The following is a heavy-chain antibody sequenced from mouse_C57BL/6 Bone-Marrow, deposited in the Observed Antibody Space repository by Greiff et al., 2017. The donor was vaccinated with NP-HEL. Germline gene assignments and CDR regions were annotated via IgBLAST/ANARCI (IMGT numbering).Heavy chain of an antibody. V-gene: IGHV3-6*01. Sequence: VQLQQSGPGLVKPSQSLSLTCSVTGYSITSGYYWNWIRQFPGNKLEWMGYISYDGSNNYNPSLKNRIPITRDTSKNQFFLKLNSVTTEDTATYYCARDLYSFDYWGQGTTLTVSS. CDR3: ARDLYSFDY. CDR1: GYSITSGYY. CDR2: ISYDGSN. J-gene: IGHJ2*01.